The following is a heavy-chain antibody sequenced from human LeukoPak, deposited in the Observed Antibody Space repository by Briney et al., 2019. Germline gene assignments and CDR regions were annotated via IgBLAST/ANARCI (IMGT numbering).Heavy chain of an antibody. D-gene: IGHD6-19*01. Sequence: SETLSLTCAVYGGSFSGYYWSWIRQPPGKGLEWIGEINHSGSTNYNPSLKSRVTISVDTSKNQFSLKLSSVTAADTAVYYCARGAQWLVREGSYYFDYWGQGTLVTVSS. CDR3: ARGAQWLVREGSYYFDY. CDR1: GGSFSGYY. CDR2: INHSGST. J-gene: IGHJ4*02. V-gene: IGHV4-34*01.